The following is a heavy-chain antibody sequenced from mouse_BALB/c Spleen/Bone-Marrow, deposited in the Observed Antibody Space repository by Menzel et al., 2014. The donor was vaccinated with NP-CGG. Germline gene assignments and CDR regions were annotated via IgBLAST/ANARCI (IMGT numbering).Heavy chain of an antibody. V-gene: IGHV14-3*02. Sequence: VQLKESGAELVKPGASVKLSCTASGFNIKDTYMHWVKQRPEQGQEWIGRIDPANGNTKYDPKFQGKATITADTSSNTAYLQLSSLTSEDTAVYYCASYYYGSSLSAYWGQGTLVTVSA. D-gene: IGHD1-1*01. CDR1: GFNIKDTY. J-gene: IGHJ3*01. CDR3: ASYYYGSSLSAY. CDR2: IDPANGNT.